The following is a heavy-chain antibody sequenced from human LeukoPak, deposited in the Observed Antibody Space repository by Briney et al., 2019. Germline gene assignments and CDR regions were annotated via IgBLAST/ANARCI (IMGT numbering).Heavy chain of an antibody. Sequence: GGSLRLSCAASGFTFSSYAMHWVRQAPGKGLEWVAVISYDGSNKYYADSVKGRFTISRDNSKNTLYLQMNSLRAEDTAVYYCAKDQYAYCSGGSCGTWFDPWGQGTLVTVSS. CDR2: ISYDGSNK. D-gene: IGHD2-15*01. V-gene: IGHV3-30*04. CDR3: AKDQYAYCSGGSCGTWFDP. CDR1: GFTFSSYA. J-gene: IGHJ5*02.